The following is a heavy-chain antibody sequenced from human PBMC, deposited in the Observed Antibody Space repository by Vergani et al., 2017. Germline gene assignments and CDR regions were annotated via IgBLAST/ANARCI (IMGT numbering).Heavy chain of an antibody. D-gene: IGHD6-13*01. CDR1: GGSFSGYY. J-gene: IGHJ5*02. V-gene: IGHV4-34*01. CDR3: ARGIAAAGTSP. CDR2: INHSGST. Sequence: QVQLQQWGAGLLKPSETLSLTRAVYGGSFSGYYWSWIRQPPGKGLEWIGEINHSGSTNYNPSLKSRVTISVDTSKNQFSLKLSSVTAADTAVYYCARGIAAAGTSPWGQGTLVTVSS.